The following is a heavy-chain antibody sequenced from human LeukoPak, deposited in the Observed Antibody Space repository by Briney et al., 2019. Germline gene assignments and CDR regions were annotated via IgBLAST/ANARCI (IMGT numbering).Heavy chain of an antibody. CDR3: GGGSHWSDY. Sequence: GGSLRLSCAASGLTFSSYGMHWVRQAPGKGLEWVAVISYDGNNKYYADSVKGRFTISRDNSKNTLYLQMNSLRVEDTAVYYCGGGSHWSDYWGQGTLVTVSS. CDR2: ISYDGNNK. J-gene: IGHJ4*02. CDR1: GLTFSSYG. D-gene: IGHD3-3*01. V-gene: IGHV3-30*03.